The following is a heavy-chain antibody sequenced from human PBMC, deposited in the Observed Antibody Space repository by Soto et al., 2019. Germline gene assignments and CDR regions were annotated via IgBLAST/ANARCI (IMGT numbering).Heavy chain of an antibody. Sequence: QVPLQEPGPGLVKPSETLSLTCSVSGGSISSPTYYWGWVRRAPGGGPEWIGNIFYNGRTDYNPSRQSRVTISVDTSKNQFSLRLASVTAADTAVYYCARGGFSADDESYWFDPWGHGTLVTVS. CDR3: ARGGFSADDESYWFDP. V-gene: IGHV4-39*02. J-gene: IGHJ5*02. CDR2: IFYNGRT. D-gene: IGHD5-12*01. CDR1: GGSISSPTYY.